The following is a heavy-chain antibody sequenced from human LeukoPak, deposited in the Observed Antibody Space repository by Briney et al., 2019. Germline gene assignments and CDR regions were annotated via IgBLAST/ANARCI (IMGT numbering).Heavy chain of an antibody. CDR3: ARGDLGYCSSTSCYQESYYHYMDV. CDR2: MNPNSGNT. Sequence: ASVKVSCKASGYTFTSYDINWVRQATGQGLEWMGWMNPNSGNTGYAQKFQGRVTITRNTSISTAYMELSSLRSEDTAVYYCARGDLGYCSSTSCYQESYYHYMDVWGKGTTVTVSS. V-gene: IGHV1-8*03. D-gene: IGHD2-2*01. CDR1: GYTFTSYD. J-gene: IGHJ6*03.